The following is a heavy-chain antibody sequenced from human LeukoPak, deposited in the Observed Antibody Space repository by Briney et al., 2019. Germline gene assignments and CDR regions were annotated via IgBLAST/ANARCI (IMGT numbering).Heavy chain of an antibody. CDR2: TYSDSST. V-gene: IGHV3-53*01. D-gene: IGHD2-21*02. CDR1: GFTVSNNY. CDR3: VRKNRDFNAAFDI. J-gene: IGHJ3*02. Sequence: PGGSLRLSCAASGFTVSNNYMSWVRQAPGKGLEWVSITYSDSSTNYADSVKGRFTISRDTSQNTLSLQTNGLRAEDTAVYYCVRKNRDFNAAFDIWGQGTVVTVSS.